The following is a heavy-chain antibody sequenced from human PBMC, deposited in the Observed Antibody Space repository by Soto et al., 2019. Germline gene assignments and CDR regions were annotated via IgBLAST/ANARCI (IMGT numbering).Heavy chain of an antibody. CDR2: IKQDGSEK. J-gene: IGHJ6*03. CDR3: ARGLGYYYYYYMDV. D-gene: IGHD3-16*01. CDR1: GFTFSSYW. V-gene: IGHV3-7*01. Sequence: PGGSLGLSCAASGFTFSSYWVSWVRQAPGKGLEWVANIKQDGSEKYYVDSVKGRFTISRDNAKNSLYLQMNSLRAEDTAVYYCARGLGYYYYYYMDVWGKGTTVTVSS.